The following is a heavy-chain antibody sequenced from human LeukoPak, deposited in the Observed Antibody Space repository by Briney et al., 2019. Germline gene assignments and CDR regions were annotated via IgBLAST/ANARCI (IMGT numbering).Heavy chain of an antibody. CDR1: GFTFSSYS. J-gene: IGHJ4*02. D-gene: IGHD2-21*01. Sequence: TGGSLRLSCAASGFTFSSYSMNWVRQAPGKGLEWVSSISSSSSYIYYADSVKGRFTISRDNAKNSLYLQMNSLRAEDTAVYYCARVWSCGGDCYYVDYWGQGTLVTVSS. CDR2: ISSSSSYI. CDR3: ARVWSCGGDCYYVDY. V-gene: IGHV3-21*01.